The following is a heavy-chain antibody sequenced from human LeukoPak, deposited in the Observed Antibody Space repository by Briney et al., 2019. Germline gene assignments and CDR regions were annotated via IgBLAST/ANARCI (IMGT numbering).Heavy chain of an antibody. CDR2: ISDGGRTN. D-gene: IGHD6-19*01. J-gene: IGHJ3*02. V-gene: IGHV3-48*03. Sequence: GRSLRLSCAASGFSFSDYEMNWVRQAPGKGLERVASISDGGRTNYYADSVKGRFTISRDNAKNSLYLQMNSLRAEDTAVYYCARDQSGWYLGFDIWGQGTMVTVSS. CDR1: GFSFSDYE. CDR3: ARDQSGWYLGFDI.